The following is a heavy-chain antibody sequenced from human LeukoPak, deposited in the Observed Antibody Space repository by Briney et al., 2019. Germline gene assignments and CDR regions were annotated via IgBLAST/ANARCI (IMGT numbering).Heavy chain of an antibody. CDR2: ISGSGGST. Sequence: PGASLRLSCAASGFTFSSYAMSWVRQAPGKGLEWVSAISGSGGSTYYAASVKGRLTISRDNSKNTLYLQMTSVRAEDTAVYYRAKDGYYDVLTGFFDYWGQGSLVSVSS. V-gene: IGHV3-23*01. CDR3: AKDGYYDVLTGFFDY. J-gene: IGHJ4*02. CDR1: GFTFSSYA. D-gene: IGHD3-9*01.